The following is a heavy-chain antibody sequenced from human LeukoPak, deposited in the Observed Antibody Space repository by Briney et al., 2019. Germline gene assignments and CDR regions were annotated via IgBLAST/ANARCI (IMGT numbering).Heavy chain of an antibody. J-gene: IGHJ4*02. V-gene: IGHV3-43D*03. CDR2: ISWDGGST. D-gene: IGHD1-26*01. CDR3: AKETSGSYLN. CDR1: GFTFDDYA. Sequence: PGGSLRLSCAASGFTFDDYAMHWVRQAPGKGLEWVSLISWDGGSTYYADSVKGRFTISRDNSKNSLYLQMNSLRAEDTALYYCAKETSGSYLNWGQGTLVTVSS.